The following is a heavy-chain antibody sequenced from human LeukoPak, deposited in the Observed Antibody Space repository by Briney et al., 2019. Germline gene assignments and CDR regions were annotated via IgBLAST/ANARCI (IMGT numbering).Heavy chain of an antibody. CDR2: ISSDGSST. D-gene: IGHD3-22*01. Sequence: GGSLRLSCAASGFTFSSYWMHWVRQAPGEGLVWVSRISSDGSSTTFADSVKGRFTISRDNAKNTLYLQMTSLRAEDTAVYYCARISYESRGYYDYWGQGTLVTVSS. J-gene: IGHJ4*02. CDR3: ARISYESRGYYDY. CDR1: GFTFSSYW. V-gene: IGHV3-74*01.